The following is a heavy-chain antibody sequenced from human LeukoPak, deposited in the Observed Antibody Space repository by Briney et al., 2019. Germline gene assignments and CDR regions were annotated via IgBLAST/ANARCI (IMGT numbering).Heavy chain of an antibody. J-gene: IGHJ4*02. V-gene: IGHV3-53*01. Sequence: GGSLRLSCAASGFTFSRLAMTWVRQAPGKGLEWVSVIYSGGSTYYADSVKGRFTISRDNSKNTLYLQMNSLRAEDTAVYYCARVYCSGGSCYRYYFDYWGQGTLVTVSS. CDR1: GFTFSRLA. CDR2: IYSGGST. CDR3: ARVYCSGGSCYRYYFDY. D-gene: IGHD2-15*01.